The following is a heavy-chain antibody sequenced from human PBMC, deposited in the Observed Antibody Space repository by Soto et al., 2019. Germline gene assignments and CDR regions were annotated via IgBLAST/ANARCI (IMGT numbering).Heavy chain of an antibody. Sequence: QVQLQESGPGLVKPSETLSLTCTVPGGSVSIGTYYWSWIRQPPGKGLEWSGFIDYSESTNYNPSLKSRVTMSVDTSKNPFSLKFTSVNAADTAVDYCTRGGDAYKNGHWGQGTLVTVSS. J-gene: IGHJ4*02. CDR3: TRGGDAYKNGH. CDR1: GGSVSIGTYY. CDR2: IDYSEST. V-gene: IGHV4-61*03. D-gene: IGHD2-21*01.